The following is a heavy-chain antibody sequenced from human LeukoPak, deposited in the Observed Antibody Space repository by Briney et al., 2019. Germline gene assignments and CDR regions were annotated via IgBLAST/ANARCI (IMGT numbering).Heavy chain of an antibody. CDR1: GYIFTSYW. Sequence: GESLKISCQGSGYIFTSYWISWVRQMPGKGLEWMGIIYPSDSDTRYSPSFQGQVTISVDKSVSTAYLQWSSLKASDTAMYYCARQYSSGSLAYWGQGTLVTVSS. V-gene: IGHV5-51*01. CDR3: ARQYSSGSLAY. J-gene: IGHJ4*02. D-gene: IGHD3-22*01. CDR2: IYPSDSDT.